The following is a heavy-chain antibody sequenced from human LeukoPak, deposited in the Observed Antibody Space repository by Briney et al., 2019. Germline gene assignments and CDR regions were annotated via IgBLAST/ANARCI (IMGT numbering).Heavy chain of an antibody. V-gene: IGHV4-38-2*02. D-gene: IGHD6-13*01. CDR2: IYHSGSP. CDR1: GYSISSGYY. Sequence: KPSETLSLTCTVSGYSISSGYYGGWARKPPGRGWGWIGSIYHSGSPYYNPSLKIRVTISVDTSKNQFSLKLSSVTAADTAVYYCARDSRVRSGWFDPWGQGTLVTVSS. J-gene: IGHJ5*02. CDR3: ARDSRVRSGWFDP.